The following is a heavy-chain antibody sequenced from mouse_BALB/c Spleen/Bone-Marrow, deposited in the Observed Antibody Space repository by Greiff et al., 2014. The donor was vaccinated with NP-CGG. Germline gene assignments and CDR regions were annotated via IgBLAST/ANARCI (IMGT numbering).Heavy chain of an antibody. CDR1: GYTFTSNT. V-gene: IGHV1-4*02. J-gene: IGHJ2*01. CDR2: INPTGGYT. Sequence: VQLQQSAAELARPGASVKMSCKASGYTFTSNTIQWVKQRPGQGLEWIGCINPTGGYTDYNQKFKDKTTLTADKSSSTAYMQLSSLTSEDSAVYYCAREATYYAYFDYWGQGTILTVSS. D-gene: IGHD1-1*01. CDR3: AREATYYAYFDY.